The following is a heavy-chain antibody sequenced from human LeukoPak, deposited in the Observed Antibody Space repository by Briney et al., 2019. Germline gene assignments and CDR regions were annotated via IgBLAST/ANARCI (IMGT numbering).Heavy chain of an antibody. V-gene: IGHV3-30-3*01. CDR1: GFTFSSYA. Sequence: GRSLRLSCAASGFTFSSYAMHWVRQAPGKGLEWVAVISYDGSNKYYADSVKGRFTISRDNSKNTLYLQMNSLRAEDTAVYYCARSEYYYDSSGYYLGGMDVWGQGTTATVSS. D-gene: IGHD3-22*01. J-gene: IGHJ6*02. CDR2: ISYDGSNK. CDR3: ARSEYYYDSSGYYLGGMDV.